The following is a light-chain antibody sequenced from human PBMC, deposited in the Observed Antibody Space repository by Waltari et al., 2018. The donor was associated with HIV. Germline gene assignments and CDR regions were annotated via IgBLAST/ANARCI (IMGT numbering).Light chain of an antibody. V-gene: IGLV2-23*01. CDR2: EGS. CDR1: SSDVGSYSL. Sequence: QSALTQPASVSGSPGQSITISCTGTSSDVGSYSLVSWYQQHPGKDPKLMIYEGSKRPSGVSNRFSGSKSGNTASLTISGLQAEDEADYNCCSYAGSSIMVFGGGTKLTVL. CDR3: CSYAGSSIMV. J-gene: IGLJ2*01.